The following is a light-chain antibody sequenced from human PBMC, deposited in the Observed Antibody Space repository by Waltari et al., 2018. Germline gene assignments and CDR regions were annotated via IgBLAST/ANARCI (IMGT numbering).Light chain of an antibody. Sequence: QSVLTQPPSASGTPGQTVTISCSGSSSNIGSNYVYWYQQLPGTAPKPLIYRNNQRPSGVPDRFSGSKSGTSASLAISGLRSEDEADYYCAAWDASLSGVVFGGGTKLTVL. CDR2: RNN. CDR1: SSNIGSNY. V-gene: IGLV1-47*01. J-gene: IGLJ2*01. CDR3: AAWDASLSGVV.